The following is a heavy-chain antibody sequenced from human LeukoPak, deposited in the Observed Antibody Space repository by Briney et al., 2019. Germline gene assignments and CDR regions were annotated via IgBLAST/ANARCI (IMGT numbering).Heavy chain of an antibody. Sequence: SETLSLTCAVYGGSFSGYYWSWIRQPPGEGLEWIGEINHSGSTNYNPSLKSRVTISVDTSKNQFSLKLSSVTAADTAVYYCASRGDSTGDYRGQGTLVTVSS. CDR2: INHSGST. D-gene: IGHD4-17*01. V-gene: IGHV4-34*01. CDR3: ASRGDSTGDY. J-gene: IGHJ4*02. CDR1: GGSFSGYY.